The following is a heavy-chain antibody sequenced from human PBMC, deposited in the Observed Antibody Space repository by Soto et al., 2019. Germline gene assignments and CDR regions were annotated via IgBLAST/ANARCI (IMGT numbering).Heavy chain of an antibody. CDR1: GFTFSSYA. V-gene: IGHV3-30-3*01. CDR2: ISYDGNNK. CDR3: ARGPSSLTRFDY. Sequence: HPVGALRLSCAASGFTFSSYAMHWVRQAPGKGLEWVAVISYDGNNKYYADSVKGRFPISRDNSKNTLYLQMNSLRAEDTAVYYCARGPSSLTRFDYWGQGTQVPVSS. D-gene: IGHD2-2*01. J-gene: IGHJ4*02.